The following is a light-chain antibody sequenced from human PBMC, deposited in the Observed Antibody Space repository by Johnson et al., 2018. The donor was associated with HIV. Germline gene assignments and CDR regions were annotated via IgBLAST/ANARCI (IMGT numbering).Light chain of an antibody. CDR3: GTWDTSLSAGHV. J-gene: IGLJ1*01. V-gene: IGLV1-51*01. CDR2: DDI. Sequence: QSVLTQPPSVSAAPGQKVTISCSGIGSNIGDNYVSWYQHLPGTAPRLLIYDDIKRPSGIPDRFSGSKSGPSATLGITGLQPGDEADYYCGTWDTSLSAGHVFGTGTEVTVL. CDR1: GSNIGDNY.